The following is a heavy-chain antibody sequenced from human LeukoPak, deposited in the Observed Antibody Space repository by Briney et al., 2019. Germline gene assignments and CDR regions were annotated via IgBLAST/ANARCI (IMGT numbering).Heavy chain of an antibody. Sequence: SETLSLTCAVYGGSFSGYYWSWIRQPPGKGLEWIGEINHSGSTNYNPSLKSRVTISVDTSKNQFSLKLSSVTAADTAVYYCARPETYYDFWSGNHYGMDVWGQGTTVTVSS. CDR2: INHSGST. CDR1: GGSFSGYY. J-gene: IGHJ6*02. D-gene: IGHD3-3*01. CDR3: ARPETYYDFWSGNHYGMDV. V-gene: IGHV4-34*01.